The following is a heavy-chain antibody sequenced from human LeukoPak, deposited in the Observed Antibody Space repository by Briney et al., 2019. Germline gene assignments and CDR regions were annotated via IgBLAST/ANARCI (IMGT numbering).Heavy chain of an antibody. CDR2: IYYSGST. Sequence: SETLSLTCTVSGGSISSYYWSWIRQPPGKGLEWIGYIYYSGSTNYNPSLKSRVTISVDTSKNQFSLKLSSVTAADTAVYYCARVRAKNGNDMGYYFNYWGQGTRVTVSS. D-gene: IGHD1-1*01. CDR3: ARVRAKNGNDMGYYFNY. J-gene: IGHJ4*02. V-gene: IGHV4-59*01. CDR1: GGSISSYY.